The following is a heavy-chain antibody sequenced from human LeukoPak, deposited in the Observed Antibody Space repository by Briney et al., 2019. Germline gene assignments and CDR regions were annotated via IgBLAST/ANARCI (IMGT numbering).Heavy chain of an antibody. Sequence: GGSLRLSCAASGFTFSDYYMSWIRQAPGKGLECVSYISSSSSYTNYADSVKGRFTISRDNAKNSLYLLMNSLRAEDTAVYYCARVSGIAAAGTFDYWGQGTLVTVSS. V-gene: IGHV3-11*05. CDR3: ARVSGIAAAGTFDY. CDR1: GFTFSDYY. CDR2: ISSSSSYT. D-gene: IGHD6-13*01. J-gene: IGHJ4*02.